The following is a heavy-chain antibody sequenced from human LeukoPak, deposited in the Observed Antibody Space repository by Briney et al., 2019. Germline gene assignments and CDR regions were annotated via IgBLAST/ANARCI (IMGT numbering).Heavy chain of an antibody. CDR1: GFTFSDYA. Sequence: GGSLRLSCAASGFTFSDYAMSWVRQAPGKGLEWLSVISGGSGGSTYYADSVTGRFIVSRDNSKNTVDLQMNNLRAEDTAIYYCAKDHANTPVVTNWGQGILVSVSS. CDR2: ISGGSGGST. CDR3: AKDHANTPVVTN. J-gene: IGHJ4*02. V-gene: IGHV3-23*01. D-gene: IGHD2-21*02.